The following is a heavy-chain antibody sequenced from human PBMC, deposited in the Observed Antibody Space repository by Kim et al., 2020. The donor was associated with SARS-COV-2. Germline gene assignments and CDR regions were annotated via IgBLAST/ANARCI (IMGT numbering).Heavy chain of an antibody. CDR3: VRGSPRGSCSDATCHSFDS. V-gene: IGHV4-59*13. J-gene: IGHJ4*02. CDR1: GGSISSYS. D-gene: IGHD2-15*01. CDR2: IHYSGST. Sequence: SETLSLTCYVSGGSISSYSWNWIRQSPGKGLEWIGNIHYSGSTKYNPSLKSRVTILVDTSKNQFSLNLNSVTAADTAVYFCVRGSPRGSCSDATCHSFDSWGQGARVTV.